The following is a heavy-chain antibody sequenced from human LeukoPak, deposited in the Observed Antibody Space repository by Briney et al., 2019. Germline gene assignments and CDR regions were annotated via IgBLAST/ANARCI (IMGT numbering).Heavy chain of an antibody. V-gene: IGHV1-46*03. CDR3: ASSFGGTLRWFDP. Sequence: ASVKVSCKASGYTFTSYYMHWVRQAPGQGLEWMGIINPSGGSTSYAQKFQGRVTMTRDTSTSTVYMELSSLRSEDTAVYYCASSFGGTLRWFDPWGQGTLATVSS. D-gene: IGHD1-14*01. J-gene: IGHJ5*02. CDR2: INPSGGST. CDR1: GYTFTSYY.